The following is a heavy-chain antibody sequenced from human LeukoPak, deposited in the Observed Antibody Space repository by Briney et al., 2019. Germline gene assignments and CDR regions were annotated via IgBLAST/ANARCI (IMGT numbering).Heavy chain of an antibody. CDR2: IHHGGTT. Sequence: PSETLSLTCAVSGGSITSGNWWTWVRPSPGKGLEWIGEIHHGGTTNYNPSLKSRVTISVDKSKNQFSLKLNSVTAADTAVYYCARDWVMIGRGLGAYYFDYWGQGTLVTVSS. V-gene: IGHV4-4*02. CDR1: GGSITSGNW. D-gene: IGHD3-16*01. CDR3: ARDWVMIGRGLGAYYFDY. J-gene: IGHJ4*02.